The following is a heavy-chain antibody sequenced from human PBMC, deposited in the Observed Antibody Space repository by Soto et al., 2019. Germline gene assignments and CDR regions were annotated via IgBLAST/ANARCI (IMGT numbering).Heavy chain of an antibody. CDR3: ARAGFWSGYKTRSFDY. D-gene: IGHD3-3*01. J-gene: IGHJ4*02. CDR2: ISYDGSNK. V-gene: IGHV3-30-3*01. Sequence: GGSLRLSCAASGFTFSSYAMHWVRQAPGKGLEWVAVISYDGSNKYYADSVKGRFTISRDNSKNTLYLQMNSLRDEDTAVYYCARAGFWSGYKTRSFDYWGQGTLVTVSS. CDR1: GFTFSSYA.